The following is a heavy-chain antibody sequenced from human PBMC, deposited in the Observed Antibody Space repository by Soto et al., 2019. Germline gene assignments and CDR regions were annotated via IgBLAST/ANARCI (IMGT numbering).Heavy chain of an antibody. Sequence: SENLSLTCTVSGGSISSYYWTWIRQPPGKRLEWIGFMYNSGSTHYNPSLKSRVTISLDTSKNQFSLNLRSVTAADTAVYYCASMGYHYGSGSYPLDYWGQGTLVTVSS. CDR1: GGSISSYY. CDR2: MYNSGST. V-gene: IGHV4-59*08. D-gene: IGHD3-10*01. J-gene: IGHJ4*02. CDR3: ASMGYHYGSGSYPLDY.